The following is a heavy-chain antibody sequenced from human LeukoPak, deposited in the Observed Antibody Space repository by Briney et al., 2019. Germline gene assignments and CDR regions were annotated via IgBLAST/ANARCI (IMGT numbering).Heavy chain of an antibody. CDR2: ISSSSSYI. Sequence: PGGSLRLSCAASGFTFSSYSMNWVRQAPGKGLEWVSSISSSSSYIYYADSVKGRFTISRDNAKNSLYLQMNSLRAEDTAVYYCARLHRGAVGGYYYRSSFFDYWGQGTLVTVSS. CDR1: GFTFSSYS. V-gene: IGHV3-21*01. CDR3: ARLHRGAVGGYYYRSSFFDY. J-gene: IGHJ4*02. D-gene: IGHD3-22*01.